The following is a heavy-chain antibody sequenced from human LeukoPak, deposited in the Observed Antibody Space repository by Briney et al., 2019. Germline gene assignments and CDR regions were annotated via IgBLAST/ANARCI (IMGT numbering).Heavy chain of an antibody. CDR2: IHYSGSS. Sequence: PSETLSLTCTVSGGSLSSRGDHWGWIRQPPGKGLEYVGSIHYSGSSFYNPSLKSRVTISVDTSKNQFSLRLNSVTAVDTAVYYCARRSGTFQKAFDYWGQGSLVTVSS. CDR1: GGSLSSRGDH. CDR3: ARRSGTFQKAFDY. V-gene: IGHV4-39*01. D-gene: IGHD1-26*01. J-gene: IGHJ4*02.